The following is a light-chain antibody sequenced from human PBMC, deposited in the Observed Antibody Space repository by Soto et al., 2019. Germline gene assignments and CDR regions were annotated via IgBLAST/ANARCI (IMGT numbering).Light chain of an antibody. Sequence: QPVLTQPPSVSGAPGQRVTITCTGSSSNIGAGYDIHWYQHLPGTAPKLLIYGNTNRPSGVPDRFSGSKSGTSVSLAITGLQAEDEADYYCQSYDSRLSGSVFGGGTKLTVL. CDR3: QSYDSRLSGSV. CDR1: SSNIGAGYD. J-gene: IGLJ2*01. V-gene: IGLV1-40*01. CDR2: GNT.